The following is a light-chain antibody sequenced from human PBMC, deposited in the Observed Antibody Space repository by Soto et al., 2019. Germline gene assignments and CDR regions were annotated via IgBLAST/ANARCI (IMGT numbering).Light chain of an antibody. CDR1: SSNIGADYD. J-gene: IGLJ2*01. V-gene: IGLV1-40*01. CDR2: GNT. CDR3: QTYDSSLSGSVV. Sequence: QSVLTQPPSVSGAPGQRVTISCTGSSSNIGADYDVHWYQQLPGTAPKLLIYGNTIRPSGVPDRFSASKSGTSASLAITGLQAEDEADYFCQTYDSSLSGSVVFDGGTKLTVL.